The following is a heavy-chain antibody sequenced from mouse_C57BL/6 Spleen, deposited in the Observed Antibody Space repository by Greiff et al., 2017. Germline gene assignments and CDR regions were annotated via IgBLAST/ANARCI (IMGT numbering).Heavy chain of an antibody. V-gene: IGHV1-50*01. Sequence: VQLQQSGAELVKPGASVKLSCKASGYTFTSYWMQWVKQRPGQGLEWIGEIDPSDSYTNYNQKFKGKATLTVDTSSSTAYMQLSSLTSEDSAVYYCARSEIYYYGSSGYFEVWGTGTTVTVSS. D-gene: IGHD1-1*01. J-gene: IGHJ1*03. CDR2: IDPSDSYT. CDR3: ARSEIYYYGSSGYFEV. CDR1: GYTFTSYW.